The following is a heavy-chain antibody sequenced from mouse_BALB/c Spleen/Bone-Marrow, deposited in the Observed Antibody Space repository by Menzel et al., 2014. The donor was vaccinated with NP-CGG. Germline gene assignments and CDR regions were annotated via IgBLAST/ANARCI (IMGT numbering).Heavy chain of an antibody. CDR1: GYTFTSYW. J-gene: IGHJ2*01. V-gene: IGHV1-87*01. CDR3: ARGFPFDY. Sequence: QVHVKQSGAELARPGASVKLSCKASGYTFTSYWMQWVKQRPGQGLEWIGAIYPGDGDTRYTQKFKGKATLTADKSSSTAYMQLSSLASEDSAVYYCARGFPFDYWGQGTTLTVPS. CDR2: IYPGDGDT.